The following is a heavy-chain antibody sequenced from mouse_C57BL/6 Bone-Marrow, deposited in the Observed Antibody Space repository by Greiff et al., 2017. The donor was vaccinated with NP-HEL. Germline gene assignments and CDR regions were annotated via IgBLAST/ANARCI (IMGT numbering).Heavy chain of an antibody. CDR1: GFTFSDYG. V-gene: IGHV5-15*01. D-gene: IGHD2-4*01. Sequence: DVQLQESGGGLVQPGGSLKLSCAASGFTFSDYGMAWVRQAPRKGPEWVAFISNLAYSIYYADTVTGRFTISRENAKNTLYLEMSSLRSEDTAMYYCARHGDYDHYYAMDYWGQGTSVTVSS. J-gene: IGHJ4*01. CDR2: ISNLAYSI. CDR3: ARHGDYDHYYAMDY.